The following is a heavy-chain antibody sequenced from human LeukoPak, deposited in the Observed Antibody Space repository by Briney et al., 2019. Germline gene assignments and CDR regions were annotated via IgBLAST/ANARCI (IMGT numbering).Heavy chain of an antibody. CDR1: GGSFSGYY. Sequence: PSETLSLTCAVYGGSFSGYYWSWIRQPPGKGLEWIGEINHSGSTNYNPSLKSRVTISVDTSKNQFSLKLSSVTAADTAVYYCARVKPYDISTGYWDYYYYMDVWGKGTTVTISS. CDR2: INHSGST. CDR3: ARVKPYDISTGYWDYYYYMDV. D-gene: IGHD3-9*01. J-gene: IGHJ6*03. V-gene: IGHV4-34*01.